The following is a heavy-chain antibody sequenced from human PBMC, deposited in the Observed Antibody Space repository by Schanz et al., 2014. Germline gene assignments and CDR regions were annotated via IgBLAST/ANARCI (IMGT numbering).Heavy chain of an antibody. Sequence: QVQLVQSGAEVKKPGSSVKVSCKASGGTFSSYAFSWVRQAPGQGLEWMGKIIPILGMENYAQKFQGRVTITADISTSTAYMDLSSLRSDDTAVYYCARELRLEYYFDYGGQGTQVTVSS. CDR2: IIPILGME. CDR3: ARELRLEYYFDY. J-gene: IGHJ4*02. D-gene: IGHD4-17*01. CDR1: GGTFSSYA. V-gene: IGHV1-69*04.